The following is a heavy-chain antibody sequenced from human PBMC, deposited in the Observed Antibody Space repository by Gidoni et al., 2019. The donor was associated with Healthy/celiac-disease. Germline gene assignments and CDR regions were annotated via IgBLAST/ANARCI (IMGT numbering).Heavy chain of an antibody. Sequence: EVQLLESGGGLVQPGGSLRLSCAASGFTFSSYAMSWVRQAPGKGLEWVSAISGSGGSTYYADSVKGRFTISRDNSKNTLYLQMNSLRAEDTAVYYCAKSNDFWSGYPLQFNYWGQGTLVTVSS. CDR3: AKSNDFWSGYPLQFNY. J-gene: IGHJ4*02. CDR1: GFTFSSYA. CDR2: ISGSGGST. D-gene: IGHD3-3*01. V-gene: IGHV3-23*01.